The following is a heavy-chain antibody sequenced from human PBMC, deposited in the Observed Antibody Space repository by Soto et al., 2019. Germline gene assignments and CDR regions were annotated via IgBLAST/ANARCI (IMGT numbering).Heavy chain of an antibody. Sequence: GSLRLSCAASGFTFSNACMSWVRQAPGKGLEWVGRIKSKTDGGTTDYAAPVKGRFTISRDDSKNTLYLQMNSLKTEDTAVYYCTTEMTTVSDAFDIWGQGTMVTVSS. J-gene: IGHJ3*02. V-gene: IGHV3-15*01. CDR3: TTEMTTVSDAFDI. CDR2: IKSKTDGGTT. CDR1: GFTFSNAC. D-gene: IGHD4-17*01.